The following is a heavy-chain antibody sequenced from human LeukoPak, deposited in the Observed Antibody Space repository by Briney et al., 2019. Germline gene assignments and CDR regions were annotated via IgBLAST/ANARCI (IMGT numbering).Heavy chain of an antibody. V-gene: IGHV3-23*01. D-gene: IGHD3-10*01. CDR2: VSGSGSST. CDR3: AKDPLVRGVTYDY. Sequence: GGSLRLSCAASGFTFSSHAMSWVRQAPGKGLEWVSAVSGSGSSTYYADSVKGRFTISRDNSKNTLYLQMNSLRAEDTAVYYCAKDPLVRGVTYDYWGQGTLVTVSS. CDR1: GFTFSSHA. J-gene: IGHJ4*02.